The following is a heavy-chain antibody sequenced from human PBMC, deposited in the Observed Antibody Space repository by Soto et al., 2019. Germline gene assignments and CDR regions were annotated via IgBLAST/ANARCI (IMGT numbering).Heavy chain of an antibody. CDR3: ARPRAYGSGSYIDY. Sequence: QLQLQESGPGLVKPSETLSLTCTVSDGSISSSNYYWGWIRQPPGKGLEWLASIYYNGTTYYNPSLKSRVTISVDTSRNQFSRKLSSVTAADTAVYYCARPRAYGSGSYIDYWGQGTLVTVSS. CDR1: DGSISSSNYY. CDR2: IYYNGTT. J-gene: IGHJ4*02. V-gene: IGHV4-39*01. D-gene: IGHD3-10*01.